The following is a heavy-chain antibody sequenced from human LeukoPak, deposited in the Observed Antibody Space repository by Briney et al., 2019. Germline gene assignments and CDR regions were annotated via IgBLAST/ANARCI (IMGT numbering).Heavy chain of an antibody. CDR1: GFIFSSYS. CDR2: ITGSGDNT. Sequence: GGSLRLSCAASGFIFSSYSMSWVRQAPGKGLEWVSVITGSGDNTYYADSVKGRFTISKDNSKNTVYLQMSSLRVDDTAVYYCAKAASSSWPSYHYGMDVWGQGTTVTVSS. D-gene: IGHD6-13*01. J-gene: IGHJ6*02. V-gene: IGHV3-23*01. CDR3: AKAASSSWPSYHYGMDV.